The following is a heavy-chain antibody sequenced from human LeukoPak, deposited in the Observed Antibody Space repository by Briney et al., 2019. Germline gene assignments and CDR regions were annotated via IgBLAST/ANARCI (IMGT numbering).Heavy chain of an antibody. J-gene: IGHJ4*02. CDR2: IYYSGST. V-gene: IGHV4-59*01. D-gene: IGHD3-3*01. CDR1: GGSISSYY. Sequence: SETLSLTCTVSGGSISSYYWSWIRQPPGKGLEWIGYIYYSGSTNYNPSLKSRVTISVDTSKNQFSLKLSSVTAADTAVYYCARVERDFWSGYYFGYWGQGTLVTVSS. CDR3: ARVERDFWSGYYFGY.